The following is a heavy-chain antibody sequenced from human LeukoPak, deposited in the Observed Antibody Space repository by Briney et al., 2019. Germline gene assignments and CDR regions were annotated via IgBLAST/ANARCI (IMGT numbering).Heavy chain of an antibody. V-gene: IGHV4-30-2*01. D-gene: IGHD3-22*01. CDR2: IYHSGST. Sequence: PSETLSLTCAVSGGSISSGGYSWSWIRQPPGKGLEWIGYIYHSGSTYYNPSPKSRVTISVDRSKNQFSLKLSSVTAADTAVYYCARTGSTYYYDTDAFDIWGQGTMVTVSS. J-gene: IGHJ3*02. CDR1: GGSISSGGYS. CDR3: ARTGSTYYYDTDAFDI.